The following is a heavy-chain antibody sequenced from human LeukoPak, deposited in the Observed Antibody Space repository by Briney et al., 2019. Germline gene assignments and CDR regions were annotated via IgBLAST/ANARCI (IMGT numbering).Heavy chain of an antibody. CDR1: GDSISSSSYY. Sequence: SETLSLTCTVSGDSISSSSYYWGWIRQPPGKGLEWIGSVFYSGSTYYNPSLKSRVTVLVDKSKNQFSLRLSSVIAADTAVYYCARADSYRSSRYDVFDIWGRGTMVTVSS. CDR3: ARADSYRSSRYDVFDI. J-gene: IGHJ3*02. V-gene: IGHV4-39*07. CDR2: VFYSGST. D-gene: IGHD6-6*01.